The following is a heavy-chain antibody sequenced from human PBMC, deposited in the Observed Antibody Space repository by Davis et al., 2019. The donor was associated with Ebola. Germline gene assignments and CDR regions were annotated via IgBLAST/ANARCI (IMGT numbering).Heavy chain of an antibody. CDR2: INHTGST. D-gene: IGHD3-22*01. Sequence: SETLSLTCAVFGGSFSDYYWTWIRQPPGKGLEWIGEINHTGSTNYNPSLKSRVTISVDTSKNQFSLKLSSVTAADTAVYYCARHVSAYYYDSSGYYSVPSGMDVWGQGTTVTVSS. CDR1: GGSFSDYY. J-gene: IGHJ6*02. CDR3: ARHVSAYYYDSSGYYSVPSGMDV. V-gene: IGHV4-34*01.